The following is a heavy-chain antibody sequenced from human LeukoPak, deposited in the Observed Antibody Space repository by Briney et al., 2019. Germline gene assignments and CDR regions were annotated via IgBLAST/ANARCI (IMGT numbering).Heavy chain of an antibody. D-gene: IGHD3-3*01. J-gene: IGHJ4*02. CDR3: ARGGTPVYYDFWSGSDY. CDR1: GYTFTSYY. V-gene: IGHV1-46*01. CDR2: INPSGGGT. Sequence: ASVKVSCKASGYTFTSYYMHWVRQAPGQGPEWMGIINPSGGGTSYAQKFQGRVTMTRDTSTSTVYMELSSLRSEDTAVYYCARGGTPVYYDFWSGSDYWGQGTLVTVSS.